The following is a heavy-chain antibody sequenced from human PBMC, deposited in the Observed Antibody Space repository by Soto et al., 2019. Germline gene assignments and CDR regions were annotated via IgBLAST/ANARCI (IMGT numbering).Heavy chain of an antibody. CDR1: GGSFSGYY. CDR2: INHSGST. J-gene: IGHJ4*02. Sequence: SEPLSLTCAVYGGSFSGYYWSWIRQPPGKGLEWIGEINHSGSTNYNPSPKSRVTISVDTSKNQFSLKLSSVTAADTAVYYCARGRRTTVTNEPFDYWGQGTLVTVSS. D-gene: IGHD4-17*01. CDR3: ARGRRTTVTNEPFDY. V-gene: IGHV4-34*01.